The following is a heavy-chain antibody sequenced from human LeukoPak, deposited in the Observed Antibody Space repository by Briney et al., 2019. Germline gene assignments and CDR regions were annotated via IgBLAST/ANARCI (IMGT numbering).Heavy chain of an antibody. CDR2: IYPGDSET. CDR3: ARQGIAVAGIDY. CDR1: GYRFTSYW. D-gene: IGHD6-19*01. V-gene: IGHV5-51*01. Sequence: GESLKISCKGSGYRFTSYWIGCVRQMPGKGLEWMGIIYPGDSETRYSPSSQGQVTISADKSISTAYLQWNSLKASDTAMYYCARQGIAVAGIDYWGQGTLLTVSS. J-gene: IGHJ4*01.